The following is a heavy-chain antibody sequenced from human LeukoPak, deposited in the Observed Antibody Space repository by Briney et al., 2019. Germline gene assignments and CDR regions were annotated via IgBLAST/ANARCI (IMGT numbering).Heavy chain of an antibody. J-gene: IGHJ5*02. CDR2: ISSSGSTI. CDR3: ARVYTSGWELRP. D-gene: IGHD6-19*01. V-gene: IGHV3-11*04. Sequence: GGSLRLSCAASGFTLSDYYMSWIRQAPGKGLEWVSYISSSGSTIFNADSVKGRFTISRDNAKNSLYLQMNSLRAEDTAMYYCARVYTSGWELRPWGQGTLVTVSS. CDR1: GFTLSDYY.